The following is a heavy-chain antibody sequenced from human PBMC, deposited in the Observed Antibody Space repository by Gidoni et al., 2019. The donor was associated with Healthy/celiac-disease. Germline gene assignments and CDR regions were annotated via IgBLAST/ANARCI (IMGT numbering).Heavy chain of an antibody. Sequence: QVQLVESGGGVVQPGRSLRLSCAASGFTFSSYGMHWVRQAPGKGLEWVAVISYDGSNKYYADSVKGRFTISRDNSKNTLYLQMNSLRAEDTAVYYCAKDHEWELVSLMGYWGQGTLVTVSS. CDR3: AKDHEWELVSLMGY. J-gene: IGHJ4*02. V-gene: IGHV3-30*18. CDR2: ISYDGSNK. CDR1: GFTFSSYG. D-gene: IGHD1-26*01.